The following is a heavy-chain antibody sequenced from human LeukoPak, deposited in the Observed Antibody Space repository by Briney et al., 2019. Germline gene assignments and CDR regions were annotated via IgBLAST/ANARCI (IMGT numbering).Heavy chain of an antibody. D-gene: IGHD3-10*01. CDR1: GFTVSSNY. CDR2: IYSGGST. J-gene: IGHJ4*02. CDR3: AKDQDAKFMVRGVFDY. Sequence: PGGSLRLSCAASGFTVSSNYMSWVRQAPGKGLEWVSVIYSGGSTYYADSVKGRFTISRDNSKNTLYLQMNSLRAEDTAVYYCAKDQDAKFMVRGVFDYWGQGTLVTVSS. V-gene: IGHV3-53*01.